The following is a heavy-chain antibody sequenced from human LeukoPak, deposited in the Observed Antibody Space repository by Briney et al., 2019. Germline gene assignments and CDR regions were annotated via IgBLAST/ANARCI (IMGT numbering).Heavy chain of an antibody. CDR2: ISYDGSNK. V-gene: IGHV3-30*03. CDR3: ARDPYCSGGSCRYFDY. CDR1: GFTFSSYG. Sequence: GGSLRLSCAASGFTFSSYGMHWVRQAPGKGLEWVAVISYDGSNKYYADSVKGRFTISRDNSKNTLYLQMNSLRAEDRAVYYCARDPYCSGGSCRYFDYWGQGTLVTVSS. D-gene: IGHD2-15*01. J-gene: IGHJ4*02.